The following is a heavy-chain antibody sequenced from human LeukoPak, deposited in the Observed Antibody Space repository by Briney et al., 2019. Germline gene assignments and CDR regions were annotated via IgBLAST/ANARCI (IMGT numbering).Heavy chain of an antibody. CDR3: ARRRNVDTAMVTHDAFDI. CDR1: GYTFTSYD. Sequence: ASVKVSCKASGYTFTSYDINWVRQATGQGLEWMGWMNPNSGNTGYAQKFQGRVTMTRDTSISTAYMELSRLRSDDTAVYYCARRRNVDTAMVTHDAFDIWGQGTMVTVSS. CDR2: MNPNSGNT. D-gene: IGHD5-18*01. J-gene: IGHJ3*02. V-gene: IGHV1-8*01.